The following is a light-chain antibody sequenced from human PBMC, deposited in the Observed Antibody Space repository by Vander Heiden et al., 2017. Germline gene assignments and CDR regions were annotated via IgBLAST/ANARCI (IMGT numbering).Light chain of an antibody. J-gene: IGLJ2*01. CDR1: TGAVPSGHY. Sequence: QAVVTQEPALPVSPGGTVALTCGSSTGAVPSGHYPYWCQQKPGQAPRTLIYDTSNKPSWTPARFSGSIPGGKAALTLSGAQPEDEAEYYCLPSDSGARPIFGGGTKLTVL. CDR3: LPSDSGARPI. V-gene: IGLV7-46*01. CDR2: DTS.